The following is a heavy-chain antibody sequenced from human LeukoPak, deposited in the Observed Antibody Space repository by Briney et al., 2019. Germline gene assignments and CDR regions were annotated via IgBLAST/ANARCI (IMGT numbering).Heavy chain of an antibody. Sequence: ESGPTLVKPTQTLTLTCTFSGFSLSTSGVGVGWIRQPPGKALEWLALIYWNDDKRYSLSLKSRLTITKDTSKNQVVLTMTNMDPVDTATYYCAHVSWLTGDGAFDIWGQGTMVTVSS. CDR1: GFSLSTSGVG. V-gene: IGHV2-5*01. J-gene: IGHJ3*02. CDR3: AHVSWLTGDGAFDI. D-gene: IGHD2-21*01. CDR2: IYWNDDK.